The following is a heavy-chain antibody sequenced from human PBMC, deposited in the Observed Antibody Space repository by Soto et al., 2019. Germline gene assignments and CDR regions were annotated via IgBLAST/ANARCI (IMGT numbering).Heavy chain of an antibody. CDR1: GFTFTNYS. CDR2: ISGSGGDT. Sequence: PGGSLRLSCAASGFTFTNYSMSWVRQAPGKGLEWVSTISGSGGDTYYADSVKGRFTISRDNSKNTLSLQMNSLRAEDTAVYYCAKRYCNRISCSRHIEYWGQGTLVTVSS. CDR3: AKRYCNRISCSRHIEY. J-gene: IGHJ4*02. D-gene: IGHD2-2*01. V-gene: IGHV3-23*01.